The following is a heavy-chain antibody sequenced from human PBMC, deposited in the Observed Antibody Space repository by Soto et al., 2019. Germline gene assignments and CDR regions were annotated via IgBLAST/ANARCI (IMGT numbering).Heavy chain of an antibody. V-gene: IGHV1-46*03. Sequence: ASVKVSCQASGYTLTSYYMHWVRQAPGQGLEWMGIINPSGGSTSYAQKFQGRVTMTRDTSTSTVYMELSSLRSEDTAVYYCARAPYSSSSGEPFDYWGQGTLVTVSS. CDR3: ARAPYSSSSGEPFDY. CDR2: INPSGGST. CDR1: GYTLTSYY. D-gene: IGHD6-6*01. J-gene: IGHJ4*02.